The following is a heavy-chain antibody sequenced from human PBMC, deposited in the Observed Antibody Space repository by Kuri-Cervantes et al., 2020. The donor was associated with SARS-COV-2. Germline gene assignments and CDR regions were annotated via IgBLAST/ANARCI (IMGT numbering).Heavy chain of an antibody. CDR1: GGSISSYY. Sequence: ESLKISCTVSGGSISSYYWSWIRQPAGKGLEWIGRIYTSGSTNYNPSLKSRVTISVDTSKNQFSLKLSSVTAADTAVYYCARVGGYYDSSGYYYGGVGFDYWGQGTLVTVSS. V-gene: IGHV4-4*07. CDR3: ARVGGYYDSSGYYYGGVGFDY. J-gene: IGHJ4*02. CDR2: IYTSGST. D-gene: IGHD3-22*01.